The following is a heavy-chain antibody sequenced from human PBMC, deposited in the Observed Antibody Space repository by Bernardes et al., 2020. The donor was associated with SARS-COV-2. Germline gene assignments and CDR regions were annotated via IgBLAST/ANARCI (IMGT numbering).Heavy chain of an antibody. CDR3: ARGTPLLRFLEWLAYAPNWFDP. V-gene: IGHV4-34*01. Sequence: SETLSLTCAVYGGSFSGYYWSWIRQPPGKGLEWIGEINHSGSTNYNPSLKSRVTISVDTSKNQFSLKLSSVTAADTAVYYCARGTPLLRFLEWLAYAPNWFDPWGQGTLVTVSS. CDR1: GGSFSGYY. CDR2: INHSGST. J-gene: IGHJ5*02. D-gene: IGHD3-3*01.